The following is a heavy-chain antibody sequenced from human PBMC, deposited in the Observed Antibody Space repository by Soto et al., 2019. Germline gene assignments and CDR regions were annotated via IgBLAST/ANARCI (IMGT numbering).Heavy chain of an antibody. J-gene: IGHJ3*02. Sequence: GESLKISCNGSGYSFTSYWIGWVRQMPGKGLEWMGIIYPGDSDTRYSPSFQGQVTISADKSISTAYLQWSSLKASDTAMYYCARGSHPEPHLGAFDIWGQGTMVTVPS. V-gene: IGHV5-51*01. CDR3: ARGSHPEPHLGAFDI. D-gene: IGHD1-26*01. CDR1: GYSFTSYW. CDR2: IYPGDSDT.